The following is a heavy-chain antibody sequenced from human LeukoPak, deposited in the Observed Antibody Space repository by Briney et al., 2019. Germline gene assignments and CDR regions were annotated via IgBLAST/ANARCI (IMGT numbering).Heavy chain of an antibody. CDR1: GFTFSSYW. CDR2: IKQDGSEK. J-gene: IGHJ4*02. Sequence: GGSLRLSCVASGFTFSSYWMSWVRQAPGKGLEWVANIKQDGSEKYYVDSVEGRFTISRDNAKNSLYLQMNSLRAEDTAVYYCAREAGIPPSTQQWPTSVDYWGQGTLVTVSS. D-gene: IGHD5-18*01. V-gene: IGHV3-7*05. CDR3: AREAGIPPSTQQWPTSVDY.